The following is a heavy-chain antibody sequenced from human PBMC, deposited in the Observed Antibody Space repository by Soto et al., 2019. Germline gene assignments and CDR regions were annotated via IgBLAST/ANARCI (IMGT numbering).Heavy chain of an antibody. CDR3: AREVAVAGYDY. V-gene: IGHV3-48*01. D-gene: IGHD6-19*01. J-gene: IGHJ4*02. CDR2: ISSSGSAQ. Sequence: EVQLVESGGGLVQPGGSLRLSCAASGFTFNTYGMDWVRQAPGKGLEWLSYISSSGSAQFYADSVQGRFTISRDNAKNSLYLQMNSLRAEDTAVYYCAREVAVAGYDYWGQGTLVTVSS. CDR1: GFTFNTYG.